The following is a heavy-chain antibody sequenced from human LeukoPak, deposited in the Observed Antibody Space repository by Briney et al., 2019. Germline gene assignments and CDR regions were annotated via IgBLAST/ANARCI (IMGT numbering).Heavy chain of an antibody. Sequence: SETLSLTCAVYGGSFSGYYWSWIRQPPGKGLEWIGEINHSGSTNYNPSLKSRVTISVDTSKNQFSLKLSSVTAADTAVYYCARHPSDYYYDSSGYYDPRVAAFDIWGQGTMVTVSS. CDR1: GGSFSGYY. J-gene: IGHJ3*02. V-gene: IGHV4-34*01. D-gene: IGHD3-22*01. CDR3: ARHPSDYYYDSSGYYDPRVAAFDI. CDR2: INHSGST.